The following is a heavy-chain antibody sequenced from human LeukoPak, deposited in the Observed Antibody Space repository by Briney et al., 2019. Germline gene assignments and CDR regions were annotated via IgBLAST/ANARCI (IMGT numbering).Heavy chain of an antibody. CDR1: GFTFSSYG. D-gene: IGHD4-11*01. J-gene: IGHJ6*02. CDR3: AKPALTTPWDYYYYGMDV. Sequence: GRSLRLSCAASGFTFSSYGMHWVRQAPGKGLEWVAVISYDGSNKYYADSVKGRFTISRDNSKNTLYLQMSSLRAEDTAVYYCAKPALTTPWDYYYYGMDVWGQGTTVTVSS. CDR2: ISYDGSNK. V-gene: IGHV3-30*18.